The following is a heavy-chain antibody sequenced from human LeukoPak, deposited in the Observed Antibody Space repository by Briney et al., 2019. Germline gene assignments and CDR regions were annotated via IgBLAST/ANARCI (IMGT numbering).Heavy chain of an antibody. CDR1: GFTFSSYA. CDR3: AKGGDYAGRFDY. D-gene: IGHD4-17*01. J-gene: IGHJ4*02. Sequence: GGSLRLSCAASGFTFSSYAMHWVRQAPGKGLEWVAVISYDGSNKYYADSVKGRFTISRDNSKNTLYLQMNSLRAEDTAVYYCAKGGDYAGRFDYWGQGTLVTVSS. CDR2: ISYDGSNK. V-gene: IGHV3-30-3*01.